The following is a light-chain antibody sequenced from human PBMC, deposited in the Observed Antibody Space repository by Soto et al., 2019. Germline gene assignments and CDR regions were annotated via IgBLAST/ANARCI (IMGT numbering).Light chain of an antibody. V-gene: IGKV3-20*01. Sequence: EIVLTQSPGTLSLSPGERATLSCRASQSVTINYLAWYQQKPGQAPRLLIYCASTRATGIPDKFSGSGSGTDFTLTISRLEPEDFAVYYCQQYGSSPFTFGPGTKVDIK. CDR3: QQYGSSPFT. J-gene: IGKJ3*01. CDR1: QSVTINY. CDR2: CAS.